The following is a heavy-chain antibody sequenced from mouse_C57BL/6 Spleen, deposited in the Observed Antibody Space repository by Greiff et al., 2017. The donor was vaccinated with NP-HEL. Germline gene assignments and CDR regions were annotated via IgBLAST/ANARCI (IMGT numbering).Heavy chain of an antibody. CDR1: GFTFSSYA. J-gene: IGHJ1*03. V-gene: IGHV5-4*01. CDR3: ARDQTVVAPGYFDV. CDR2: ISDGGSYT. D-gene: IGHD1-1*01. Sequence: EVKLVESGGGLVKPGGSLKLSCAASGFTFSSYAMSWVRQTPEKRLEWVATISDGGSYTYYPDNVKGRFTISRDNAKNNLYLQMSHLKSEDTAMYYCARDQTVVAPGYFDVWGTGTTVTVSS.